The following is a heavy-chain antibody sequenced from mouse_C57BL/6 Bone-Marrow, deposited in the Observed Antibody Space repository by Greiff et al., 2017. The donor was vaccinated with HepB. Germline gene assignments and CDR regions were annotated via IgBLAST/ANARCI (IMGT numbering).Heavy chain of an antibody. D-gene: IGHD3-2*02. Sequence: EVQLQQSGAELVRPGASVKLSCTASGFNIKDDYLHWVKQRPEQGLEWIGWIDPENGDTEYASKFQGKATITADTSSNTAYLQLSSLTSEDTAVYYCTTLQLTPEFAYWGQGTLVTVSA. CDR3: TTLQLTPEFAY. V-gene: IGHV14-4*01. CDR1: GFNIKDDY. CDR2: IDPENGDT. J-gene: IGHJ3*01.